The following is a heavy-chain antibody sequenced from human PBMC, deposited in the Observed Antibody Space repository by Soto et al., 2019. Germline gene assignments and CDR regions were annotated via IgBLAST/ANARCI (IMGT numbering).Heavy chain of an antibody. CDR2: VSDGGST. J-gene: IGHJ6*02. CDR3: AKGRGQNYKYDMYV. CDR1: GFTFGSYF. V-gene: IGHV3-23*01. D-gene: IGHD5-12*01. Sequence: EVQLLESGGGLVQPGGSLRLSCAASGFTFGSYFMRWVRQTPGQGLEWVSTVSDGGSTYYADSVKGRFTVSRDNSKNMVYLQMNRLRAEDTAVYYCAKGRGQNYKYDMYVWGRGTTVTVSS.